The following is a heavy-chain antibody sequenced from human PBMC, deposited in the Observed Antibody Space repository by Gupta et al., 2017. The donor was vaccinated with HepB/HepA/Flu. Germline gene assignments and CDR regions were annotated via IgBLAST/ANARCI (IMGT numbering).Heavy chain of an antibody. Sequence: EVQLVESGGGLVQRGGSLRLPCAHSGFTFDNYWMRWVRQTPGKRLECVANIKRDGSEKYYVDSVQGRFTISRDNAKNSRYLQMDSLRAEDTAVYYCARDPSAYCGSTTCHHAYFDCWGQGTLVTVAS. J-gene: IGHJ4*02. CDR2: IKRDGSEK. V-gene: IGHV3-7*01. CDR1: GFTFDNYW. D-gene: IGHD2-2*01. CDR3: ARDPSAYCGSTTCHHAYFDC.